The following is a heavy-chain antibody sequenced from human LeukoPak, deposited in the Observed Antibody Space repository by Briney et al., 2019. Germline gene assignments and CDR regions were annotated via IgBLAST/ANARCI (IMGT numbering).Heavy chain of an antibody. CDR3: ARTGYSSSWYSGVNWFDP. D-gene: IGHD6-13*01. J-gene: IGHJ5*02. CDR1: GGSISSYY. V-gene: IGHV4-59*08. CDR2: IYYSGST. Sequence: SETLSLTCTVSGGSISSYYWSWIRQPPGKGLEWIGYIYYSGSTDYNPSLKSRVTISVDTSKNQFSLKLSPVTAADTAVYYCARTGYSSSWYSGVNWFDPWGQGTLVTVSS.